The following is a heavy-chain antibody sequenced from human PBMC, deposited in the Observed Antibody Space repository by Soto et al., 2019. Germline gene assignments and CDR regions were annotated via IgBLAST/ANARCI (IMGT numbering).Heavy chain of an antibody. J-gene: IGHJ4*02. CDR2: IYYSGST. D-gene: IGHD2-21*02. CDR1: SASISSADYY. V-gene: IGHV4-31*03. Sequence: QVQLQASGPGLVKPSQTLSLTCTVSSASISSADYYWSWIRQHPGKGLEWIAYIYYSGSTSYNPSRKSRVFISLGTSRDHFSLTLTSVTAADTAVYYCARARSRCGGACFDCGCQGTLVTVSS. CDR3: ARARSRCGGACFDC.